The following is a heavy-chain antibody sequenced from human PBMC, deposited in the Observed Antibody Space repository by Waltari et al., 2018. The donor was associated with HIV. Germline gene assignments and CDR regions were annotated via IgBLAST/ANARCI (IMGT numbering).Heavy chain of an antibody. CDR3: ARDPSVYSSSWNFQH. CDR2: INPNSGGT. D-gene: IGHD6-13*01. J-gene: IGHJ1*01. CDR1: GYTFTGYY. V-gene: IGHV1-2*06. Sequence: QVQLVQSGAEVKKPGASVKVSCKASGYTFTGYYMHWVRPAPGQGLEWMGRINPNSGGTNYAQKFQGRVTMTRDTSISTAYMELSRLRSDDTAVYYCARDPSVYSSSWNFQHWGQGTLVTVSS.